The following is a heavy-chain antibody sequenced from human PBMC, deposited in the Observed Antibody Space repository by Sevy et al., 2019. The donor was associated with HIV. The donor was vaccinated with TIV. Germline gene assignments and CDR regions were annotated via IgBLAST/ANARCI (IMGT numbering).Heavy chain of an antibody. CDR2: ISHDGNDK. Sequence: GGSLRLSCAASGFTFSDYGMDWVRQAPGKGPEWVALISHDGNDKYYADSVKGRFTISRDNSKNTLYIQMNSLRAEDTAVYYCAKDRVKRERSFDYWGQGTPVTVSS. CDR3: AKDRVKRERSFDY. D-gene: IGHD1-26*01. CDR1: GFTFSDYG. J-gene: IGHJ4*02. V-gene: IGHV3-30*18.